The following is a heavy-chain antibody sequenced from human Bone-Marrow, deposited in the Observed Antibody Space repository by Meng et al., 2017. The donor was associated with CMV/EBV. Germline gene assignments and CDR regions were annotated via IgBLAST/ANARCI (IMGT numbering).Heavy chain of an antibody. D-gene: IGHD6-19*01. CDR2: ITHSGST. V-gene: IGHV4-34*01. CDR1: GAPFSGY. J-gene: IGHJ4*02. CDR3: AREGHNSSGWSR. Sequence: QVPLQTLGSGLLKLSETRSLLCGVYGAPFSGYWSWVRQPPGKGLEWIGEITHSGSTNYNVSLKSRVTISVDTSKNQFSLKLSSVTAADTAVYYCAREGHNSSGWSRWGQGTLVTVSS.